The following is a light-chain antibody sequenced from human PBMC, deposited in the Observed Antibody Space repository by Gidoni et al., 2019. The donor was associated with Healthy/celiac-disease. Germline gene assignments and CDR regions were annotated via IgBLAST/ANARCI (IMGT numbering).Light chain of an antibody. Sequence: EIVLTQSPATLSLSPGERATLSCRASQSVSSDLAWYQQKPGQAPRLLIYDASNRAPGIPARFSGSGSGTDFTLTISSLEPEDFAVYYCQQRSNWPPSWTFGQGTKVEIK. J-gene: IGKJ1*01. CDR3: QQRSNWPPSWT. V-gene: IGKV3-11*01. CDR2: DAS. CDR1: QSVSSD.